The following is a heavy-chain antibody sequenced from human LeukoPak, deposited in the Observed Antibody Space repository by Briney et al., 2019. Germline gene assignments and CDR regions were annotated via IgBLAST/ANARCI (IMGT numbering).Heavy chain of an antibody. J-gene: IGHJ5*02. CDR2: ISAYNGNT. CDR3: ASLNYDFWSGYLP. Sequence: ASVKVSCKASGYTFTSYGISWVRQAPGQGLEWMGWISAYNGNTNYAQKFQGRVTMTRDTSISTAYMELSRLRSDDTAVYYCASLNYDFWSGYLPWGQGTLVTVSS. D-gene: IGHD3-3*01. CDR1: GYTFTSYG. V-gene: IGHV1-18*01.